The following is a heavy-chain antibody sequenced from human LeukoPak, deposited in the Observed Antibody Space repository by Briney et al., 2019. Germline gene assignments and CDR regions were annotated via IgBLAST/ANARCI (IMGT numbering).Heavy chain of an antibody. Sequence: ASVKVSCKASGYTFTSYDINWVRQATGQGLEWMGWMNPNSGNTGYAQKFQGRVTMTRNTSISTAYMELSSLRSEDTAVYYCASSITIFGVVIIPLGDWVQGTLVTVSS. J-gene: IGHJ4*02. D-gene: IGHD3-3*01. V-gene: IGHV1-8*01. CDR3: ASSITIFGVVIIPLGD. CDR1: GYTFTSYD. CDR2: MNPNSGNT.